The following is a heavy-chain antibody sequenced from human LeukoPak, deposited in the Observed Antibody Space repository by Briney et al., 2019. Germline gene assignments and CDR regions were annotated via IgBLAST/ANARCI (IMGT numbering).Heavy chain of an antibody. CDR2: ISSSSSTI. CDR3: ARDRSEWELLRVYFDY. J-gene: IGHJ4*02. CDR1: GFTFSSYS. Sequence: GGSLRLSCAASGFTFSSYSTNWVRQAPGKGLEWVSYISSSSSTIYYADSVKGRFTISRDNAKNSLYLQMNSLRAEDTAVYYCARDRSEWELLRVYFDYWGQGTLVTVSS. D-gene: IGHD1-26*01. V-gene: IGHV3-48*04.